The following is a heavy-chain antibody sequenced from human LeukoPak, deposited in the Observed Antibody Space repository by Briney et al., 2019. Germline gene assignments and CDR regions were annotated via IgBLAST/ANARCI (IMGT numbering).Heavy chain of an antibody. CDR1: GYTFTSYY. J-gene: IGHJ4*02. Sequence: ASVKVSCKASGYTFTSYYMHWVRQAPGQGLEWMGIISPSGGSTSYAQKFQGRVTMTRDTSTSTVYMELSSLRSEDTAVYYCASASNSSGWYEYFDYWGQGTLVTVSS. CDR3: ASASNSSGWYEYFDY. D-gene: IGHD6-19*01. V-gene: IGHV1-46*01. CDR2: ISPSGGST.